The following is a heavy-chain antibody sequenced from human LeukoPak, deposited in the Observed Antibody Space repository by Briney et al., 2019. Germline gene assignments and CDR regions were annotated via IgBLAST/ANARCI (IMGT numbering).Heavy chain of an antibody. J-gene: IGHJ5*02. CDR1: GFTFGHYA. CDR2: IRAEGDST. CDR3: VKDPSGVDP. Sequence: PGGSLRLSCVASGFTFGHYAMSWVRQAPGKGLEWVSLIRAEGDSTYYADSVKGRFIISRDNSKNTLYLYVNNLRAEDTAVYYCVKDPSGVDPWGQGTLVTVSS. V-gene: IGHV3-23*01.